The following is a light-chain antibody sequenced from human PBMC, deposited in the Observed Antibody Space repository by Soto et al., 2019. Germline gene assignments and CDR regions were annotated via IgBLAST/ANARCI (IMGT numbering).Light chain of an antibody. J-gene: IGLJ1*01. CDR2: DVA. Sequence: QSARTQPASVSDSPGQSITISCTGTSSDVGGSNFVSWYQQHPGKPPKLIIYDVANRPSGVSNRFSGSKSGSTASLIISRLQTEDEADYYCVSYTSSTTYVFGTGTKV. CDR3: VSYTSSTTYV. CDR1: SSDVGGSNF. V-gene: IGLV2-14*03.